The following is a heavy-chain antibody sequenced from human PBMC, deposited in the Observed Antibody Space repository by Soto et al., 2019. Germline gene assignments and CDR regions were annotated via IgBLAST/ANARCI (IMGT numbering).Heavy chain of an antibody. V-gene: IGHV1-18*01. CDR1: GYTFSDYG. J-gene: IGHJ4*02. Sequence: QVHLVQSEGEVKKPGASVKVSCKTSGYTFSDYGVSWVRQAPGQGLAWMGWINTFNGNTKYGQNFLVRVTLSIGTSTRPVFLELTSLKFDDAAVYFCARGFIPENYWGQGTRVIVSS. CDR2: INTFNGNT. CDR3: ARGFIPENY.